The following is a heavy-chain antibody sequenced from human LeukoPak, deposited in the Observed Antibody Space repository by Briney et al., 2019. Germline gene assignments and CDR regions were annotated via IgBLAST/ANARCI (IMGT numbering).Heavy chain of an antibody. J-gene: IGHJ3*02. V-gene: IGHV4-59*01. Sequence: GSLRLSCAASGFTFSDAWMSWVRQAPGKGLEWIGYIYDSGSTNYNPSLKSRVTISVDTSKNQFSLKLSSVTAADTAVYYCACLTTADAFDIWGQGTMVTVSS. D-gene: IGHD3-22*01. CDR3: ACLTTADAFDI. CDR2: IYDSGST. CDR1: GFTFSDAW.